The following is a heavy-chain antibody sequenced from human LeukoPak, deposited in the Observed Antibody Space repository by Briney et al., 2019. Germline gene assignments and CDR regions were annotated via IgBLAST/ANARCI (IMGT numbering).Heavy chain of an antibody. CDR2: ISRSGSTK. D-gene: IGHD5-18*01. Sequence: GGSLRLSCAASGFTFSDYNMRWIRQAPGKGLEWVSSISRSGSTKYYADSVKGRFTISRDNAKNSLFLQMNSLRAEDTAVYYCARERYSYGRGLDYWGQGTLVTVSS. V-gene: IGHV3-11*01. J-gene: IGHJ4*02. CDR1: GFTFSDYN. CDR3: ARERYSYGRGLDY.